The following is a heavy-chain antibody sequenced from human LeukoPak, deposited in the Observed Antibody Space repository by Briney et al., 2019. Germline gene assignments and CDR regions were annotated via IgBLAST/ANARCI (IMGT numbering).Heavy chain of an antibody. Sequence: ASVKVSCKASGYTFTGYYMHWVRQAPGQGLEWMGWINPNSGGTNYAQKFQGRVTMTRDTSISTAYMELSRLRSDDTAVYYCARDEYSSSSYPCFDYWGQGTLVTVSS. CDR3: ARDEYSSSSYPCFDY. CDR2: INPNSGGT. CDR1: GYTFTGYY. J-gene: IGHJ4*02. V-gene: IGHV1-2*02. D-gene: IGHD6-6*01.